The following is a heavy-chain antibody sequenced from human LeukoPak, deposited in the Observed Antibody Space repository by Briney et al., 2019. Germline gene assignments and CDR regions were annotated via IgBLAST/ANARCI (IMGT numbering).Heavy chain of an antibody. Sequence: GGSLRLSCAASGFTFSSYGMHWVRQAPGKGLEWVALIWYDGSNKYYADSVKGRFTISRDNSKNTLYLQMNSLRAEDTAVYYCAKAGRNYHNWLDPWGQGTLVTVSS. CDR2: IWYDGSNK. CDR1: GFTFSSYG. D-gene: IGHD4-11*01. CDR3: AKAGRNYHNWLDP. J-gene: IGHJ5*02. V-gene: IGHV3-33*06.